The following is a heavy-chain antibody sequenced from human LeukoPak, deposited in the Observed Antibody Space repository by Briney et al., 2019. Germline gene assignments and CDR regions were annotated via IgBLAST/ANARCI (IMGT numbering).Heavy chain of an antibody. V-gene: IGHV3-23*01. J-gene: IGHJ4*02. CDR2: ISGSGGGT. D-gene: IGHD3-22*01. Sequence: GGSLTLSRAASGFTFSNYAMRWVRQAPGTGLEWVSSISGSGGGTLYADSVKGRFTISRDNSKNTLYLQMNSLRAEDTAVYYCAKDLYYFDSNGYYALGYWGQGTLVTVSS. CDR1: GFTFSNYA. CDR3: AKDLYYFDSNGYYALGY.